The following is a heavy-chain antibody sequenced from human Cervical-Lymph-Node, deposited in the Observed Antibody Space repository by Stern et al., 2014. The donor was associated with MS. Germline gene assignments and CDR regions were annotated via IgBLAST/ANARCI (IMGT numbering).Heavy chain of an antibody. J-gene: IGHJ4*02. CDR1: GFTFSSYA. D-gene: IGHD5-24*01. CDR2: ISYDGSNK. V-gene: IGHV3-30*04. Sequence: LQLVESGGGVVQPGRSLRLSCAASGFTFSSYAMHWVRQAPGKGLEWVAVISYDGSNKYYADSVKGRFTISRDNSKNTLYLQMNSLRAEDTAVYYCARDHREMATASVYWGQGTLVTVSS. CDR3: ARDHREMATASVY.